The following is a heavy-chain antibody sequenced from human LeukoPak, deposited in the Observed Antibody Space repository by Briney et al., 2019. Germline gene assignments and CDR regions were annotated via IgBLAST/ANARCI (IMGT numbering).Heavy chain of an antibody. V-gene: IGHV4-34*01. CDR2: INHSGST. D-gene: IGHD4-11*01. CDR1: GGSFSGYY. CDR3: ARGSHSREDYYYYYMDV. Sequence: SETLSLTCAVYGGSFSGYYWSWIRQPPGKGLEWIGEINHSGSTNYNPSLKSRVTISVDRSKNQFSLKLSFVTAADTAVYYCARGSHSREDYYYYYMDVWGKGTTVTVSS. J-gene: IGHJ6*03.